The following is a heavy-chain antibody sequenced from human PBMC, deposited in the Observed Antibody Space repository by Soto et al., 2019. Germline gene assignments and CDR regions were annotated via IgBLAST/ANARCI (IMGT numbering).Heavy chain of an antibody. D-gene: IGHD6-19*01. Sequence: VQLVESGGGVVQPGRSLRLSCAASGFTFSDYAMHWVRQAPGKGLEWVAVVSHDGRNTHYADSVKGRFTISRDSSKNTVSLEMPSLRAADTAVYYCATGGRQWLVTSVFNYWGQGALVTVSS. CDR1: GFTFSDYA. CDR3: ATGGRQWLVTSVFNY. CDR2: VSHDGRNT. V-gene: IGHV3-30*03. J-gene: IGHJ4*02.